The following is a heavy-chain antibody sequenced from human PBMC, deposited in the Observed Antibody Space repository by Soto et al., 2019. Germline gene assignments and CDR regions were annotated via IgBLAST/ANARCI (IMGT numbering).Heavy chain of an antibody. CDR2: FDPEDGET. D-gene: IGHD5-12*01. Sequence: ASVKVSCKVSGYTVSELSIHWVRQTPGNGLEWMGGFDPEDGETIYAQNFQGRVTMTEDKSTDTAYMELSSLRSEDTAVYYCATIRVATMLFDPWGQGTPVTVSS. CDR1: GYTVSELS. CDR3: ATIRVATMLFDP. V-gene: IGHV1-24*01. J-gene: IGHJ5*02.